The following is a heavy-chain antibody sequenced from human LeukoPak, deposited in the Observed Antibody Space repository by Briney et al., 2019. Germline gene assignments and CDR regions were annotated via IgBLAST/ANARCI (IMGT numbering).Heavy chain of an antibody. D-gene: IGHD3-10*01. CDR1: GYTFTSYY. J-gene: IGHJ6*03. V-gene: IGHV1-46*01. Sequence: ASVKVSCKASGYTFTSYYMHWVRQAPGQGLEWMGIINPRGGSTSYAQKFQGRVTMTRDTSTSTVYMELSSLRSEDTAVYYCARGAPYYSNTYYYGSGSYYKGYYYYYMDVWGKGTTVTVSS. CDR2: INPRGGST. CDR3: ARGAPYYSNTYYYGSGSYYKGYYYYYMDV.